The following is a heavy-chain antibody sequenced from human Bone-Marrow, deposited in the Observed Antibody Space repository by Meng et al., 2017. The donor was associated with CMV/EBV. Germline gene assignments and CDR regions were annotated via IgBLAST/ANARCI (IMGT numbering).Heavy chain of an antibody. CDR3: ARVDRITIFGVVIGTIDN. Sequence: GESLKISCAASGFTFSSYSMNWVRQAPGKGLEWVSSISSSSSYIYYADSVKGRFTISRDNAKNSLYLQMNSLRAEDTAVYYCARVDRITIFGVVIGTIDNWGQGTLVTVSS. D-gene: IGHD3-3*01. CDR1: GFTFSSYS. J-gene: IGHJ4*02. CDR2: ISSSSSYI. V-gene: IGHV3-21*01.